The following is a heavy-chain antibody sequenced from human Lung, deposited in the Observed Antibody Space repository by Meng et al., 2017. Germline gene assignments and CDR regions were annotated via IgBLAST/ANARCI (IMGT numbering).Heavy chain of an antibody. V-gene: IGHV4-34*01. J-gene: IGHJ4*02. D-gene: IGHD4-11*01. CDR1: GGSFSDYY. CDR3: ARGPTTMAHDFDY. Sequence: QGHLQHWGSGQLKPSETLFLTCVFSGGSFSDYYWSWIRQPPGKGLEWIGEINHSGSTNYNPSLESRATISVATSQNNLSLKLSSVTAADSAVYYCARGPTTMAHDFDYWGQGTLVTVSS. CDR2: INHSGST.